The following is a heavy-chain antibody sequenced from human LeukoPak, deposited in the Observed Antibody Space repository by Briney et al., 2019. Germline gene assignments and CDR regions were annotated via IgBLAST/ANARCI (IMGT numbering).Heavy chain of an antibody. Sequence: ASVKVSCKASGYTFTGYYMHWVRQAPGQGLEWMGWINPNSGGTNYTQKFQGRVTMTRDTSISTAYMELSRLRSDDTAVYYCARGSRITIFGVVIGLDYWGQGTLVTVSS. V-gene: IGHV1-2*02. CDR2: INPNSGGT. D-gene: IGHD3-3*01. CDR3: ARGSRITIFGVVIGLDY. J-gene: IGHJ4*02. CDR1: GYTFTGYY.